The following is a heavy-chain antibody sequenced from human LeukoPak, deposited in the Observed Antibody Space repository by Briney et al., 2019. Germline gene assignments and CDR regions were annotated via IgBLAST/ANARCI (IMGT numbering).Heavy chain of an antibody. V-gene: IGHV1-18*01. CDR3: ARDQARLLWFGEPGVYAFDI. D-gene: IGHD3-10*01. CDR1: GYTFTSCG. CDR2: ISAYNGNT. Sequence: ASVKVSCKASGYTFTSCGISWVRQAPGQGLEWMGWISAYNGNTNYAQKLQGRVTMTTDTSTSTAYMELRSLRSDDTAVYYCARDQARLLWFGEPGVYAFDIWGQGTMATVSS. J-gene: IGHJ3*02.